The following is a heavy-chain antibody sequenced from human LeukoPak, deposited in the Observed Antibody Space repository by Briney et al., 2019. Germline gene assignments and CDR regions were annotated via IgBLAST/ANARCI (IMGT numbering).Heavy chain of an antibody. V-gene: IGHV4-59*01. CDR2: IYYSGST. J-gene: IGHJ2*01. CDR3: ARRHYDSSGSNWYFDL. Sequence: SETPSLTCTVSGGSISSYYWSWIRQPPGKGLEWIGYIYYSGSTNYNPSLKSRVTISVDTSKNQFSLKLSSVTAADTAVYYCARRHYDSSGSNWYFDLWGRGTLVAASS. D-gene: IGHD3-22*01. CDR1: GGSISSYY.